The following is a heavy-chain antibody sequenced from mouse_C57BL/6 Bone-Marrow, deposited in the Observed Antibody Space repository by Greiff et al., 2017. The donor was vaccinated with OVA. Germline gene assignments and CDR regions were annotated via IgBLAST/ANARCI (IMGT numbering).Heavy chain of an antibody. CDR1: GYAFSSSW. Sequence: VQLQQSGPELVKPGASVKISCKASGYAFSSSWMNWVKQRPGKGLEWIGRIYPGDGDTNYNGKFKGKATLTADKSSSTAYMQHSSLTSEDAAVYFCARDYYGSSDVDYWGQGTTLTVSS. CDR2: IYPGDGDT. CDR3: ARDYYGSSDVDY. V-gene: IGHV1-82*01. J-gene: IGHJ2*01. D-gene: IGHD1-1*01.